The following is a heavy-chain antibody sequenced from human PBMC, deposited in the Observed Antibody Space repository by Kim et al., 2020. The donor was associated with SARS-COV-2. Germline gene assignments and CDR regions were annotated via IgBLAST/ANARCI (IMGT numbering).Heavy chain of an antibody. CDR2: IKQDGSEK. V-gene: IGHV3-7*01. J-gene: IGHJ4*02. Sequence: GGSLRLSCAASGFTFRLFWMSWVRQVPGKGLETVAIIKQDGSEKYYVDSVKGRFTVSRDNAKNSVFLQLNSLRAEDTAVYYCARVRRNFEVATGFDYWGQGTLVTVSS. CDR1: GFTFRLFW. D-gene: IGHD5-12*01. CDR3: ARVRRNFEVATGFDY.